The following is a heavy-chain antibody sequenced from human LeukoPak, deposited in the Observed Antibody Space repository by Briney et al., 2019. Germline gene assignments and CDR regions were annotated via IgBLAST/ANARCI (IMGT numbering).Heavy chain of an antibody. Sequence: GASVKVSCKASGYTFTSYGISWVRQAPGQGLEWMGWISAYNGNTNYAQKLQGRVTMTTDTSTSTAYMELRSLRSDDTAVYYCARAAKDYVWGSYRYTLTLYYFDYWGQGTLVTVSS. V-gene: IGHV1-18*01. CDR3: ARAAKDYVWGSYRYTLTLYYFDY. CDR2: ISAYNGNT. CDR1: GYTFTSYG. D-gene: IGHD3-16*02. J-gene: IGHJ4*02.